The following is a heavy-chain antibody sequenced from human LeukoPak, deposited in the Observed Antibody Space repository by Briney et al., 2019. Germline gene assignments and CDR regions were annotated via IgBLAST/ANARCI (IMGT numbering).Heavy chain of an antibody. V-gene: IGHV4-39*01. CDR2: IYYSGST. CDR3: ARQGPSGSYYY. J-gene: IGHJ4*02. CDR1: GGSISSSSYY. Sequence: SETLSLTCTVSGGSISSSSYYWGWIRQPPGKGLEWIGSIYYSGSTYYNPSLKSRVTISVDTSKNQFSLKLSSVTAADTAVYYCARQGPSGSYYYWGQGTLVTVAS. D-gene: IGHD1-26*01.